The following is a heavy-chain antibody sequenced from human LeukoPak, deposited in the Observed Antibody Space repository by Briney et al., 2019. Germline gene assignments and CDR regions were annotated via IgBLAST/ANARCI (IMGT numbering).Heavy chain of an antibody. CDR3: ATDRGWRTSGYYLYYFEY. CDR1: AFTFSSYN. CDR2: ISGTSTTI. V-gene: IGHV3-48*01. D-gene: IGHD3-3*01. J-gene: IGHJ4*02. Sequence: GGCLRLSCAASAFTFSSYNMGWVRQAPGKGLEWLSYISGTSTTIYYADSVRGRFTVSRDNAKNSLYLQMNSLRAEDTAVYYCATDRGWRTSGYYLYYFEYWGQGTLVTFSS.